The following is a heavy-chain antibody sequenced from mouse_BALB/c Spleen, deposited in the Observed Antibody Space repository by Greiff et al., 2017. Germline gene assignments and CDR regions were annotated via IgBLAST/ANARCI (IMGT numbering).Heavy chain of an antibody. CDR3: ARGDWYYAMDY. D-gene: IGHD3-3*01. V-gene: IGHV5-17*02. CDR2: ISSGSSTI. J-gene: IGHJ4*01. CDR1: GFTFSSFG. Sequence: EVQRVESGGGLVQPGGSRKLSCAASGFTFSSFGMHWVRQAPEKGLEWVAYISSGSSTIYYADTVKGRFTISRDNPKNTLFLQMTSLRSEDTAMYYCARGDWYYAMDYWGQGTSVTVSS.